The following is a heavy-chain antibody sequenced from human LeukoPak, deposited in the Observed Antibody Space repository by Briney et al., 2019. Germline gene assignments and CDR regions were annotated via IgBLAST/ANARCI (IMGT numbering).Heavy chain of an antibody. CDR1: GFTFSSYT. J-gene: IGHJ4*02. CDR2: ITTGGPNT. Sequence: PGGSLRLSCTASGFTFSSYTMTWVRQAPGKGLRWVSTITTGGPNTYYADSVKGRFTVSRDDSKNTLYLQVNSLRAEDTAVYYCAKDGGLWVSAHWGDSWGREPWSPSPQ. D-gene: IGHD7-27*01. V-gene: IGHV3-23*01. CDR3: AKDGGLWVSAHWGDS.